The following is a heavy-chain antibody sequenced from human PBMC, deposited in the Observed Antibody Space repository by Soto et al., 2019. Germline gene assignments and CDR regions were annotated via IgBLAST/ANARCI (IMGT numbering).Heavy chain of an antibody. J-gene: IGHJ4*02. CDR1: GGSISRGGYS. CDR3: AKGPLVRGAEIDY. CDR2: IYHSGST. Sequence: SETLSLTCAVSGGSISRGGYSWSWIRQPPGKGLEWIGYIYHSGSTYYNPSLKSRVTISVDRSKNQFSLKLSSVTAADTAVYYCAKGPLVRGAEIDYWGQGTLVTVSS. D-gene: IGHD3-10*01. V-gene: IGHV4-30-2*01.